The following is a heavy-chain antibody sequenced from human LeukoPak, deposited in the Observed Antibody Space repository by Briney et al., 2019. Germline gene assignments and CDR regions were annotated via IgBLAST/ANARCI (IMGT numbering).Heavy chain of an antibody. CDR1: TGSISGYY. CDR2: RYYSGAS. CDR3: ARALSGSPAVFDS. V-gene: IGHV4-59*08. J-gene: IGHJ4*02. D-gene: IGHD1-26*01. Sequence: SETLSLTCAVSTGSISGYYWSWIRQPPGKGLEWIGFRYYSGASNYNPSLRGRVTISVDRSKSQVSLKMTSVTAADTAVYYCARALSGSPAVFDSWGQGTLVSVSA.